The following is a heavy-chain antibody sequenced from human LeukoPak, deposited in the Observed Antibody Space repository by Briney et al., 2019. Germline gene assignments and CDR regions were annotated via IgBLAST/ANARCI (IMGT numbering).Heavy chain of an antibody. D-gene: IGHD3-22*01. V-gene: IGHV3-9*01. CDR3: ARGPDSSGYYPWFCDY. CDR2: ISWNSGSI. CDR1: GFTFDDYA. J-gene: IGHJ4*02. Sequence: GRSLRLSCAASGFTFDDYAMHWVRQAPGKGLEWVSGISWNSGSIGYADSVKGRFTISRDNSKNTLYLQMNSLRAEDTAVYYCARGPDSSGYYPWFCDYWGQGTLVTVSS.